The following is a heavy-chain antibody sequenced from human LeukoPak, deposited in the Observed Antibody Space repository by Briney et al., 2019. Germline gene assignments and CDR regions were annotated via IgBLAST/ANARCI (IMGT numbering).Heavy chain of an antibody. D-gene: IGHD3-3*01. CDR1: GFTFDDYG. CDR2: INWNGGST. CDR3: ARVYYDFWSGYFDY. V-gene: IGHV3-20*04. Sequence: GGSLRLSCAASGFTFDDYGMSWVRQAPGKGPEWVSGINWNGGSTGYADSAKGRFTISRDNAKNSLYLQMNSLRAEDTALYYCARVYYDFWSGYFDYWGQGTLVTVSS. J-gene: IGHJ4*02.